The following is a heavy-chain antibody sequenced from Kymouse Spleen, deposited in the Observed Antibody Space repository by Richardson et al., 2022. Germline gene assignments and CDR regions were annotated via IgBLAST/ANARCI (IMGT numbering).Heavy chain of an antibody. Sequence: QVQLVESGGGVVQPGRSLRLSCAASGFTFSSYGMHWVRQAPGKGLEWVAVIWYDGSNKYYADSVKGRFTISRDNSKNTLYLQMNSLRAEDTAVYYCARDPDRDILTGDYYGMDVWGQGTTVTVSS. J-gene: IGHJ6*02. D-gene: IGHD3-9*01. CDR3: ARDPDRDILTGDYYGMDV. CDR1: GFTFSSYG. V-gene: IGHV3-33*01. CDR2: IWYDGSNK.